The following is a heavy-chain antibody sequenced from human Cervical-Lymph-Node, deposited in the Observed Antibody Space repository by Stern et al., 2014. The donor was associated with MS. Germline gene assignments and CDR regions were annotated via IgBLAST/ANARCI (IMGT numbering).Heavy chain of an antibody. J-gene: IGHJ3*02. D-gene: IGHD2-2*01. CDR2: IWSDGTNS. CDR1: GFTFSTYG. V-gene: IGHV3-33*01. Sequence: VQLVESGGGVVQPGRSLRLSCAASGFTFSTYGLHWARQAPGKGLEWVAVIWSDGTNSLYADSVKDRFTISRDNSKNTLYLQMNALRTEDTAVYYCAREAPVEPAATDAFDIWGRGTMVAVSS. CDR3: AREAPVEPAATDAFDI.